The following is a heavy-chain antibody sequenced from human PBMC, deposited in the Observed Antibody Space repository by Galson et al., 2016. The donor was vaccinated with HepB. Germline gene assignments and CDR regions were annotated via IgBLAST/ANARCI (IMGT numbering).Heavy chain of an antibody. J-gene: IGHJ4*02. CDR2: IKSKTDGGTT. V-gene: IGHV3-15*01. CDR3: TTDPRSFNYYDSSGYYYWDY. D-gene: IGHD3-22*01. CDR1: GFTFSNAW. Sequence: SLRLSCAASGFTFSNAWMSWVRQAPGKGLEWVGRIKSKTDGGTTDYAAPVKGRFTISRDDSKNTLYLQMNSLKTEDTAVYYCTTDPRSFNYYDSSGYYYWDYGGQGTLVTVSS.